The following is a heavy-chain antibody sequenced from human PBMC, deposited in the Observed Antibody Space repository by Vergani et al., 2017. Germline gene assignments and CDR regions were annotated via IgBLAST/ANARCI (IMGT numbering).Heavy chain of an antibody. CDR3: AAKGIAAPAWWFDP. J-gene: IGHJ5*02. CDR1: GGSISSYY. D-gene: IGHD6-6*01. Sequence: QVQLQESGPGLVKPSETLSLTCTVSGGSISSYYWSWIRQPPGKGLEWIGYIYYSGSTNYNPSLKSRVTISVDTSKNQFSLKLSSVTAADTAVYYCAAKGIAAPAWWFDPWGQGTLVTVSS. CDR2: IYYSGST. V-gene: IGHV4-59*08.